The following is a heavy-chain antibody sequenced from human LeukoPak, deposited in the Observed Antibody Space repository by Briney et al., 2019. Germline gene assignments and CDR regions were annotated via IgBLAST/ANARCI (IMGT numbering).Heavy chain of an antibody. J-gene: IGHJ4*02. CDR2: IKSKTDGGTT. V-gene: IGHV3-15*01. D-gene: IGHD3-10*01. CDR1: GFTFSNAW. CDR3: TTDHPDRAQLWFGELSRDY. Sequence: PGGSLRLSCAASGFTFSNAWMSWVRQAPGKGLEWVGRIKSKTDGGTTDYAAPVKGRFTISRDDSKNTLYLQMNSLKTEDTAVYYCTTDHPDRAQLWFGELSRDYWGQGTLVTVSS.